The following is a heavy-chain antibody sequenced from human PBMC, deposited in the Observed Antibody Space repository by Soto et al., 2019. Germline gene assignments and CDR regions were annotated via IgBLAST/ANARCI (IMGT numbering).Heavy chain of an antibody. Sequence: QVLLVQSGAEVKKPGSSVKISCKTSGGTFGTFAITWVQLAPGRGLEWMGVIIPGFAAPTYAQTLQGRVSITADESTSTAYMELSGLTFDDAAVYYCARDRLMRGNSYYYGMDVWGQGTTVTVSS. J-gene: IGHJ6*02. V-gene: IGHV1-69*12. CDR3: ARDRLMRGNSYYYGMDV. CDR2: IIPGFAAP. D-gene: IGHD2-21*02. CDR1: GGTFGTFA.